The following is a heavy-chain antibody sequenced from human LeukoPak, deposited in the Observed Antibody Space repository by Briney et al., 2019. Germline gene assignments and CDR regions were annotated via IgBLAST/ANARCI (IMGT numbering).Heavy chain of an antibody. J-gene: IGHJ6*02. Sequence: SETLSLTCTVSGGPINSYYWTWIRQPPGKGLEWLGYIYYSGSTHYNPSRTSRVIISTDTSKNHSPLKLSSVTAADTAIYYCARTSREFYGLGSNLTPWPADMDVWGQGTKVTVSS. CDR1: GGPINSYY. CDR3: ARTSREFYGLGSNLTPWPADMDV. V-gene: IGHV4-59*01. D-gene: IGHD3-10*01. CDR2: IYYSGST.